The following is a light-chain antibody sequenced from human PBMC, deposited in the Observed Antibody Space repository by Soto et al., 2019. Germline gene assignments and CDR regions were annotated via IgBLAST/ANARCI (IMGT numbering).Light chain of an antibody. J-gene: IGKJ4*01. CDR3: QQYGTTPLT. Sequence: EIVLTQSPGTLSLSPGDRATLSCRASQSVSNNYLAWYRQKPGQAPRLLIYGASSRATGVPDRFSGSGSGTDFTLTIRRLEPEDFAVYYCQQYGTTPLTFGGGTKVDIK. CDR1: QSVSNNY. CDR2: GAS. V-gene: IGKV3-20*01.